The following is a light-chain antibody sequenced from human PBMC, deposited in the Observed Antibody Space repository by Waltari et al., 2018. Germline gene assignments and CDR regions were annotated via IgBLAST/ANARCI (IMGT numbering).Light chain of an antibody. CDR1: SSAVGGYNY. Sequence: HSALTQPRSVSGSPGQSVTISCTGTSSAVGGYNYSAWYQHPPGKAPTLMIFDVTKRPSGVPDRFSGYKSGNTASLTISGVQAEDEAHYYCCSYAGSYTFDVVFGGGTKLTVL. CDR3: CSYAGSYTFDVV. V-gene: IGLV2-11*01. J-gene: IGLJ2*01. CDR2: DVT.